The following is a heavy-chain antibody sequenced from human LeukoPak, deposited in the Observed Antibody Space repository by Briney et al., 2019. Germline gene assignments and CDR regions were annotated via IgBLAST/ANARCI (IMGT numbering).Heavy chain of an antibody. CDR2: IIPIFGTA. CDR1: GGTFSSYA. V-gene: IGHV1-69*05. CDR3: ARGDFWSGNWFDP. D-gene: IGHD3-3*01. Sequence: SVKVSCKASGGTFSSYAISWVRQAPGQGLEWMGRIIPIFGTANYAQKFQGRVTITTDESTSTAYMELSSLRSEDTAVYYCARGDFWSGNWFDPWGQGTLVAVSS. J-gene: IGHJ5*02.